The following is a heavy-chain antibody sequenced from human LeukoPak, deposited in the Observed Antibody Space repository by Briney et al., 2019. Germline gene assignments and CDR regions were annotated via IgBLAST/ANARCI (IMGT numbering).Heavy chain of an antibody. Sequence: GESLKISCKGSGYSFTSYWIGWVRQVPGKGLEWMGIIYPGDSDTRYSPSFQGQVTISADKSISTAYLQWSSLKASDTAMYYCARHTTPKSYYYDSSGYTDYWGQGTLVTVSS. J-gene: IGHJ4*02. D-gene: IGHD3-22*01. CDR3: ARHTTPKSYYYDSSGYTDY. CDR1: GYSFTSYW. CDR2: IYPGDSDT. V-gene: IGHV5-51*01.